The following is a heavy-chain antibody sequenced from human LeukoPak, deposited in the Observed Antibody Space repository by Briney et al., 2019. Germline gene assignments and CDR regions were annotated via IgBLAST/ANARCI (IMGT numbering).Heavy chain of an antibody. J-gene: IGHJ4*02. D-gene: IGHD1-26*01. V-gene: IGHV4-59*01. CDR2: IYYSGNT. Sequence: SETLSLTCTVSGGSISSYYWSWIRQPPGKGLEWIGYIYYSGNTNYNPSLKSRVTISVDTSKNQFSLKLSSVTAADTAVYYCARAAVGAIDYWGQGTLVTVSS. CDR3: ARAAVGAIDY. CDR1: GGSISSYY.